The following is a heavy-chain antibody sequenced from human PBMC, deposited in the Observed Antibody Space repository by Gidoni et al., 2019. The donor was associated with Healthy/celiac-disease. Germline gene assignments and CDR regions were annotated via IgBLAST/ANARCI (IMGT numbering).Heavy chain of an antibody. CDR3: ARLYSSSWRRPRDY. D-gene: IGHD6-13*01. CDR2: LNHSGST. J-gene: IGHJ4*02. Sequence: QVQLQQWGAGLLTPSETLSLTCAVYGGSFSGYYWSWIRQPPGKGLEWIGELNHSGSTNYHPSLKSRVTISVDTSKNQFSLKLSSVTAADTAVYYCARLYSSSWRRPRDYWGQGTLVTVSS. V-gene: IGHV4-34*01. CDR1: GGSFSGYY.